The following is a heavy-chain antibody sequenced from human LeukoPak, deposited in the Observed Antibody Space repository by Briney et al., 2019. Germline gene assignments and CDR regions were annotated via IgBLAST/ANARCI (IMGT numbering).Heavy chain of an antibody. CDR3: AKDPTMASPQLWFDY. CDR2: ISITGGTT. D-gene: IGHD3-10*01. CDR1: GFTFSSYA. Sequence: GGSLTLSCAASGFTFSSYAMSWDRQAPGKGLEWVSVISITGGTTYYRDSVKGRFTISRDNSKNTTYLQMNSLRAEDTAVYYCAKDPTMASPQLWFDYWGQGTLVTVSS. V-gene: IGHV3-23*01. J-gene: IGHJ4*02.